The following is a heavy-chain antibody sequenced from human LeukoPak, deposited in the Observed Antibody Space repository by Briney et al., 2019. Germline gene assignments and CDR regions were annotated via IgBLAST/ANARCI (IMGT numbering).Heavy chain of an antibody. D-gene: IGHD3-10*01. J-gene: IGHJ4*02. Sequence: ASVKVSCKASGYTFTGQYMHWVRQAPGQGLEWMGWVNPNSGGTHYAQKFQGRVTMTRDTSISTAYMELSSLRSDDTAVYFCARSRVYGSGIFDYWGQGTLVTVSS. CDR2: VNPNSGGT. CDR1: GYTFTGQY. V-gene: IGHV1-2*02. CDR3: ARSRVYGSGIFDY.